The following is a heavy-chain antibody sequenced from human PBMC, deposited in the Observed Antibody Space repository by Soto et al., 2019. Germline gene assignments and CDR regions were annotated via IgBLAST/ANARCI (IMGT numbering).Heavy chain of an antibody. CDR3: ARVVPAASYYYYYYYMDV. J-gene: IGHJ6*03. CDR2: IYYSGST. D-gene: IGHD2-2*01. CDR1: GGSISSYY. V-gene: IGHV4-59*01. Sequence: PSETLSLTCTVSGGSISSYYWSWIRQPPGKGLEWIGYIYYSGSTNYNPSIKSRVTISVDTSKNQISLKLSSVTAADTAVYYCARVVPAASYYYYYYYMDVWGKGTTVTVSS.